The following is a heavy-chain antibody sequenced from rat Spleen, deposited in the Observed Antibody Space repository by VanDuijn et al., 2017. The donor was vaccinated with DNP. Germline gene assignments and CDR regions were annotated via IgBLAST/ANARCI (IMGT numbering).Heavy chain of an antibody. V-gene: IGHV4-2*01. D-gene: IGHD1-11*01. Sequence: EVQLAESGGGLVQPGRSLKLSCAASGFNFNDYWMGWVRQAPGKGLEWIGEINKDSSTIVYTPSLKDKFTISRDNAKNTLYLQMSKLGSEDTALYYCAKGPNYGGYSDYFDNWGQGVMVTVSS. CDR2: INKDSSTI. CDR1: GFNFNDYW. CDR3: AKGPNYGGYSDYFDN. J-gene: IGHJ2*01.